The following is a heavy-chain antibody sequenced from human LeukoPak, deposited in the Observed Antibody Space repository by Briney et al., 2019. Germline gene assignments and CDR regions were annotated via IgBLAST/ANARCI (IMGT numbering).Heavy chain of an antibody. CDR1: GFTFHDHG. V-gene: IGHV3-20*04. CDR2: LNWNGDNT. Sequence: GGSLRLSCAASGFTFHDHGMSWVRQVPGKGLEWVSALNWNGDNTGYADSVKGRFTISRDNAKKSLYLQMNSLTPEDTAYYYCAREEGPYFDCWGQGTLVTVSS. J-gene: IGHJ4*02. CDR3: AREEGPYFDC.